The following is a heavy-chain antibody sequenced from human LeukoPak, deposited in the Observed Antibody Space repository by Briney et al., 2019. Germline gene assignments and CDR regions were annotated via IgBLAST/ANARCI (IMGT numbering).Heavy chain of an antibody. CDR1: GYSISTGYF. CDR2: IYHSGTT. J-gene: IGHJ5*02. CDR3: ARDGSYCRDWFDP. V-gene: IGHV4-38-2*02. Sequence: SETLSLTCTVSGYSISTGYFWGWIRQTPGKGLEWIGSIYHSGTTYYNPSLKSRVTISVDTSENQFSLKLNSVTAADTAVYYCARDGSYCRDWFDPWGQGTLVTVS. D-gene: IGHD1-26*01.